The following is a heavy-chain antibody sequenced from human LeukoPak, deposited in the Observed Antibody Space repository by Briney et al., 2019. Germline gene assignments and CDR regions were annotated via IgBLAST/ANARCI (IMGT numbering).Heavy chain of an antibody. D-gene: IGHD3-22*01. Sequence: GASVKVSCKASGYTFTSYGISWVRQAPGQGLEWMGWINPNSGGTNYAQKFQGRVTMTRDTSISTAYMELSRLRSDDTAVYYCARDPYYYDSSGYYYVGSFDYWGQGTLVTVSS. CDR3: ARDPYYYDSSGYYYVGSFDY. CDR1: GYTFTSYG. J-gene: IGHJ4*02. V-gene: IGHV1-2*02. CDR2: INPNSGGT.